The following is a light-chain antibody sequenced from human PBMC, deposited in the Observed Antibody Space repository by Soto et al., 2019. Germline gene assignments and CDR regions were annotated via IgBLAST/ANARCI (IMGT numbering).Light chain of an antibody. V-gene: IGKV3-20*01. CDR1: QRVTSNY. Sequence: IVLTQSPGTLSLSPGERATLSCRASQRVTSNYLAWYQQRPGQAPRLLIFGASIRDTGLPDRFSGSGSGTDFTLTISRLEPEDFAVYYCQQYGSSPGTFGQGTKVDI. J-gene: IGKJ1*01. CDR2: GAS. CDR3: QQYGSSPGT.